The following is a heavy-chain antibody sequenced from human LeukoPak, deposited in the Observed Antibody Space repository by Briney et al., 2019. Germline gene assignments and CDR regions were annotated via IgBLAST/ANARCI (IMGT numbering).Heavy chain of an antibody. Sequence: GGSLRLSCAASGFTFDNFAMSWVRQAPGKGLEWVSAISGSGGNTYYADSVKGRFTISRDNSKSTLYLQVNSLRAEDTAIYYCVRDLYYSSGWYYFDSWGQGTLVSVSS. CDR1: GFTFDNFA. CDR3: VRDLYYSSGWYYFDS. D-gene: IGHD6-19*01. V-gene: IGHV3-23*01. CDR2: ISGSGGNT. J-gene: IGHJ4*02.